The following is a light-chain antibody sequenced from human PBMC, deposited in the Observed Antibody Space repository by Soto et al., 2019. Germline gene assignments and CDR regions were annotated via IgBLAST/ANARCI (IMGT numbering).Light chain of an antibody. CDR2: GAS. CDR3: QQRSNWRGSLT. J-gene: IGKJ4*01. V-gene: IGKV3-11*01. Sequence: EIVLTQSPATLSLSPGERATLSCRASQSVGSYLVWYQQKPGQAPRLLIYGASNRATGIPARFSGSGSGTDFTLTISGLEPEDFAVYYCQQRSNWRGSLTFCGGTKVEIK. CDR1: QSVGSY.